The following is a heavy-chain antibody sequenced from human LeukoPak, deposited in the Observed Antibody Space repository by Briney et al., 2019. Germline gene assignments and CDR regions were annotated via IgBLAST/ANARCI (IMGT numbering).Heavy chain of an antibody. CDR1: GGSISSYY. CDR3: ARSRGNPHFDY. D-gene: IGHD4-23*01. CDR2: IYYSGST. J-gene: IGHJ4*02. Sequence: SETLSLTCTVSGGSISSYYWSWIQQPPEKGLEWIGYIYYSGSTNYNPSLKSRVTISVDTSKNQFSLKLSSVTAADTAVYYCARSRGNPHFDYWGQGTLVTVSS. V-gene: IGHV4-59*01.